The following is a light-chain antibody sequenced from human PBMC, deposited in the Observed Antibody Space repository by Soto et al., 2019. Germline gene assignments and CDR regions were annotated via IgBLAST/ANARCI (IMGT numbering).Light chain of an antibody. CDR2: SNT. V-gene: IGLV1-40*01. CDR1: SSNIGPGYD. J-gene: IGLJ1*01. Sequence: QSVLTQPPSVSGAPGQRVTISCTGSSSNIGPGYDVHWYQHLPGTAPKLLIYSNTNRPSGVPDQFSGSRSGASASLAITGLQAEDEADYYCQSYDSSLSGSVFGTGTKVTVL. CDR3: QSYDSSLSGSV.